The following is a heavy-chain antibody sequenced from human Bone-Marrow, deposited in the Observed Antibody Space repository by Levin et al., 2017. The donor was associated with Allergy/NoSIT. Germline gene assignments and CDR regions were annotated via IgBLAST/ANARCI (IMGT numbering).Heavy chain of an antibody. J-gene: IGHJ4*02. V-gene: IGHV1-69*13. Sequence: ASVKVSCKASGGTFSSYAISWVRQAPGQGLEWMGGIIPIFGTANYAQKFQGRVTITADESTSTAYMELSSLRSEDTAVYYCARDKIPTYYDYIWGSYFDYWGQGTLVTVSS. CDR1: GGTFSSYA. CDR2: IIPIFGTA. D-gene: IGHD3-16*01. CDR3: ARDKIPTYYDYIWGSYFDY.